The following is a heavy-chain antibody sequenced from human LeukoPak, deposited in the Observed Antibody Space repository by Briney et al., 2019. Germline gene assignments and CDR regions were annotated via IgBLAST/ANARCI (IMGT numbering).Heavy chain of an antibody. V-gene: IGHV1-18*01. J-gene: IGHJ4*02. CDR3: ARDDCSSASCYLAY. Sequence: ASVKLSCTASGYTFTSYGISRVRHAPGQGLERKGWISAYNGNTNSAQKFQGRVTMTTDTSTSTVYMELRSLRSDDTAVYYCARDDCSSASCYLAYWGQGTLVTVSS. CDR2: ISAYNGNT. D-gene: IGHD2-2*01. CDR1: GYTFTSYG.